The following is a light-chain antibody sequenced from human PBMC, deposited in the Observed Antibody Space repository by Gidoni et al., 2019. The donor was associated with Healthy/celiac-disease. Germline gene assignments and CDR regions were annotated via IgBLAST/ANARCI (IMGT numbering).Light chain of an antibody. V-gene: IGKV1-39*01. J-gene: IGKJ4*01. CDR3: QQSYSTSRIT. CDR2: AAS. Sequence: DIQMTQSPSSLSASVGDRVTITCRASQSLSSYLNWYQQKPGKAPKLLIYAASSLQSGVPSRFSGSGSGTDFTLTICCLQPVDFATYSCQQSYSTSRITFGGGTKVEIK. CDR1: QSLSSY.